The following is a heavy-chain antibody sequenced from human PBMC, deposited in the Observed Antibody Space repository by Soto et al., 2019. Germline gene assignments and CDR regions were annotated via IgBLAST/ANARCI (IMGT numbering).Heavy chain of an antibody. Sequence: LSLTCAVYGGSFSGYYWSWIRQPPGKGLEWIGEINHSGSTNYNPSLKSRVTISVDTSKNQFSLKLSSVTAADTAVYYCARGRRFGGFYYWGQGTLVTVS. J-gene: IGHJ4*02. CDR3: ARGRRFGGFYY. D-gene: IGHD3-10*01. CDR2: INHSGST. CDR1: GGSFSGYY. V-gene: IGHV4-34*01.